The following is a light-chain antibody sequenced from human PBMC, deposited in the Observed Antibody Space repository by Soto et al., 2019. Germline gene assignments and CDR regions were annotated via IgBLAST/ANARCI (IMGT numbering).Light chain of an antibody. J-gene: IGLJ2*01. CDR2: QDT. CDR3: QAWDRSTVV. V-gene: IGLV3-1*01. Sequence: ELTQPPSVSVSPGQTASITCSGDKLGTKYACWYQQKPGQSPVLVIYQDTKRPSGIPERFAGSNSGNTATLTISGTQAMDEADYYCQAWDRSTVVFGGGTKVTVL. CDR1: KLGTKY.